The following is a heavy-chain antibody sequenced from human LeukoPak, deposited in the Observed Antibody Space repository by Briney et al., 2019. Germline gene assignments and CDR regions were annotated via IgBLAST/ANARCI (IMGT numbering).Heavy chain of an antibody. V-gene: IGHV4-34*01. Sequence: SETLSLTCAVYGGSFSGYYWSWIRQPPGKGLERIGEINHSGSTNYNPSLKSRVTISVDTSKNQFSLKLSSVTAADTAVYYCARYILTHDAFDIWGQGTMVTVSS. J-gene: IGHJ3*02. D-gene: IGHD3-9*01. CDR1: GGSFSGYY. CDR3: ARYILTHDAFDI. CDR2: INHSGST.